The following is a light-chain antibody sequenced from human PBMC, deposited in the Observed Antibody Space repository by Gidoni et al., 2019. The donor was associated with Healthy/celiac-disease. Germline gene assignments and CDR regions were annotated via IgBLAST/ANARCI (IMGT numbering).Light chain of an antibody. CDR1: SSDVGGYSY. Sequence: QSALTQPASVSGSPGQSITISCTGTSSDVGGYSYVSWYQQHPGKAPKLMIYDVSNRPSGGSNRFSGSKSGNTASLTISGLQAEDEADYYCSSYTSSSTLEVFGGGTKLTVL. J-gene: IGLJ2*01. V-gene: IGLV2-14*01. CDR2: DVS. CDR3: SSYTSSSTLEV.